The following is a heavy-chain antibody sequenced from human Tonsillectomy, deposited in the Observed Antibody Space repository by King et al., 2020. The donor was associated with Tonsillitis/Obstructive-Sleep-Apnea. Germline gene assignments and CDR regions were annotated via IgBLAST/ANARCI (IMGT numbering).Heavy chain of an antibody. CDR2: VKKDGSDS. CDR1: GFTFSSHW. V-gene: IGHV3-7*04. Sequence: VQLVESGGGLVQPGGSLRLSCAASGFTFSSHWMGWVRQAPGKGLECVANVKKDGSDSYYVDSVKGRFTISRDNDKNSLYLQMNSLRVEDTAVYYCARGPHYGVGVDWFDPWGQGTLVTVSS. J-gene: IGHJ5*02. D-gene: IGHD4-17*01. CDR3: ARGPHYGVGVDWFDP.